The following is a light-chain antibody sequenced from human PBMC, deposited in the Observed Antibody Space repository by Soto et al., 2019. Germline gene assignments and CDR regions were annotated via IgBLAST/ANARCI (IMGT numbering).Light chain of an antibody. J-gene: IGKJ1*01. CDR1: QSISSW. CDR3: QQYNTYPWT. CDR2: DAS. V-gene: IGKV1-5*01. Sequence: DIQLTQSPSFLSASVGDRVIITCRASQSISSWLAWYQQKSGKAPQLLIYDASRLESGVPSRVSGSGSGTEFTLTISSLQPDDFATYYCQQYNTYPWTFGQGTKVDIK.